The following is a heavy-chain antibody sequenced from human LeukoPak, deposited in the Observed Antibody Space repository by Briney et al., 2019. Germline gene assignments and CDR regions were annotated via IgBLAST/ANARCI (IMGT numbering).Heavy chain of an antibody. CDR2: ISGSAVST. J-gene: IGHJ4*02. CDR1: GFTFSTYS. CDR3: AKEVPCSSTSCFSPALDY. D-gene: IGHD2-2*01. V-gene: IGHV3-23*01. Sequence: GALRLSCATSGFTFSTYSMSWVRQAPGKGLEWVSAISGSAVSTYHADSVKGRFTISRDNSKNTLYLQMNSLRAEDTALYYCAKEVPCSSTSCFSPALDYWGQGTLVTVSS.